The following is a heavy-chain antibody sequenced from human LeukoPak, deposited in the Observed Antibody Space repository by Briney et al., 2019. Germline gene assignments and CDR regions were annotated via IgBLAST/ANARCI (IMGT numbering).Heavy chain of an antibody. D-gene: IGHD3-22*01. CDR2: INSDGSST. J-gene: IGHJ4*02. Sequence: PGGSLRLSCAASGFTLSSYWMHWVRQAPGKGLVWVSRINSDGSSTSYADSVKGRFTISRDNAKNTLYLQMNSLRAEDTAVYYCARGLSPGYYGSSGYYSCNFDYWGQGTLVTVSS. CDR1: GFTLSSYW. V-gene: IGHV3-74*01. CDR3: ARGLSPGYYGSSGYYSCNFDY.